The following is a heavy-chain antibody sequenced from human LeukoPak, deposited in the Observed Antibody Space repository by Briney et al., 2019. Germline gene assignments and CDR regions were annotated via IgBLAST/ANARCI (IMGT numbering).Heavy chain of an antibody. D-gene: IGHD3-16*02. CDR2: INHSGST. CDR1: GGSSSAYY. Sequence: SETLSLTCVLYGGSSSAYYWSWIRQPPGKGLEWIGEINHSGSTNYNPSLKSRVTISVDTSKNQFSLKLSSVTAADTAVYYCARDENGYVWGSFRAWGQGTLVTVSS. J-gene: IGHJ5*02. CDR3: ARDENGYVWGSFRA. V-gene: IGHV4-34*01.